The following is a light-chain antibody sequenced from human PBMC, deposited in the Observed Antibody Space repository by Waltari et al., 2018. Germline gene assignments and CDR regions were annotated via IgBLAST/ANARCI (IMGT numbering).Light chain of an antibody. CDR2: DAS. J-gene: IGKJ3*01. Sequence: EIVLTQSPATLSLSPGEGATLSCRTCQSVSNYLAWYQQRPGQPPRLLIYDASLRATGIPAKFSGSGSGSDFTLTISSLEPEDFAVYYCQQRSSWPLTFGPGTTVEFK. V-gene: IGKV3-11*01. CDR1: QSVSNY. CDR3: QQRSSWPLT.